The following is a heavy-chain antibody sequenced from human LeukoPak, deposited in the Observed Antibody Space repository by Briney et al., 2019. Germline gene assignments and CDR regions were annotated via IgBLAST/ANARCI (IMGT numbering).Heavy chain of an antibody. CDR3: AREIYYDSSGLFDY. CDR2: IIPIFGTA. CDR1: GGTFSSYA. J-gene: IGHJ4*02. Sequence: SVKVSCKASGGTFSSYAISWVRQAPGQGLEWMGGIIPIFGTANYAQKFQGRVTITADESTSTADMELSSLRSEDTAVYYCAREIYYDSSGLFDYWGQGTLVTVSS. D-gene: IGHD3-22*01. V-gene: IGHV1-69*13.